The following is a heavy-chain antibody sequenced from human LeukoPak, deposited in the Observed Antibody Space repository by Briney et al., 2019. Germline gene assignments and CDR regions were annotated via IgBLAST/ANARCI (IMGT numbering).Heavy chain of an antibody. V-gene: IGHV1-69*13. D-gene: IGHD1-20*01. CDR2: IIPIFGTA. Sequence: SVKVSCKVSGDTLNELSMHWVRQAPGQGLEWMGGIIPIFGTANYAQKFQGRVTITADESTSTAYMELSSLRSEDTAVYYCARDLNWNLDYWGQGTLVTVSS. CDR1: GDTLNELS. CDR3: ARDLNWNLDY. J-gene: IGHJ4*02.